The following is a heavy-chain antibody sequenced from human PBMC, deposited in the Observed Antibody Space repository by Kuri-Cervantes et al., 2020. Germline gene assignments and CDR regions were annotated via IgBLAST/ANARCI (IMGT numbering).Heavy chain of an antibody. CDR3: AKDYSSSYSYYYMDV. CDR1: GYTFTGYY. V-gene: IGHV1-2*02. J-gene: IGHJ6*03. CDR2: INPNSGGT. Sequence: ASVKVSCKASGYTFTGYYMHWVRRAPGQGLEWMGWINPNSGGTNYAQNFLGRVTMTRDTSIDTAYMELSRLTSDDTAVYYCAKDYSSSYSYYYMDVWGEGTTVTVSS. D-gene: IGHD6-6*01.